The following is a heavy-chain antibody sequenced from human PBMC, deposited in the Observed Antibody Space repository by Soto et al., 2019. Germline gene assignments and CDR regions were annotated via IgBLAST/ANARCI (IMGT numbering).Heavy chain of an antibody. CDR2: IYYSGST. CDR3: AREGDYGDYVFDY. V-gene: IGHV4-59*01. CDR1: GGSISSYY. D-gene: IGHD4-17*01. Sequence: SETLSLTCTVSGGSISSYYWSWIRQPPGKGLEWIGYIYYSGSTNYNPSLKSRVTISVDTSKNQFSLKLSSVTAADTAVYYCAREGDYGDYVFDYWGQGTLVTVSS. J-gene: IGHJ4*02.